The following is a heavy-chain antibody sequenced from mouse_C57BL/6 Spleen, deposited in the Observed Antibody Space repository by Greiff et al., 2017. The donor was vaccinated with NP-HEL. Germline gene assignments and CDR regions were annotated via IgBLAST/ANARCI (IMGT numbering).Heavy chain of an antibody. CDR1: GYTFTDYK. J-gene: IGHJ4*01. Sequence: EVQLQQSGPELVKPGASVKIPCKASGYTFTDYKMDWVKQSHGKSLEWIGDINPNNGGTIYNQKFKGKATLTVDKCSSTAYMELRSLTAEETAVYYCERKLYYYGSRGSYARDYGGQGTSVTVSS. D-gene: IGHD1-1*01. CDR2: INPNNGGT. CDR3: ERKLYYYGSRGSYARDY. V-gene: IGHV1-18*01.